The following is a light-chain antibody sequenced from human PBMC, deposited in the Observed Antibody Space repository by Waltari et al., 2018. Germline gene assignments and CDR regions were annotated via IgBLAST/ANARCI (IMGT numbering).Light chain of an antibody. Sequence: DIQMTQSPSSLSASVGDRVTITCRASQSIATRLNWYQQKPGKAPKVLMYDASTLQSGVPSSFSGSASGTHFTLTISSLQPEDSATYYCQQSSNLPYTFGQGTKLEIK. CDR3: QQSSNLPYT. CDR1: QSIATR. V-gene: IGKV1-39*01. CDR2: DAS. J-gene: IGKJ2*01.